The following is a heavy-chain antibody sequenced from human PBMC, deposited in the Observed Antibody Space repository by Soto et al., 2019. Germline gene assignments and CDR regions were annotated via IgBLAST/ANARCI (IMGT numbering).Heavy chain of an antibody. Sequence: PGESLKISCKGSGYSFTTNWIGWVRQMPGKGLEWMGVIYPGDSDTRYSPSFQGQVAVSADKSINTAYLQWSSLKASDTAMYYCARHSGVAEDGTDWGQGTLVTVSS. CDR2: IYPGDSDT. CDR1: GYSFTTNW. CDR3: ARHSGVAEDGTD. V-gene: IGHV5-51*01. J-gene: IGHJ1*01. D-gene: IGHD6-13*01.